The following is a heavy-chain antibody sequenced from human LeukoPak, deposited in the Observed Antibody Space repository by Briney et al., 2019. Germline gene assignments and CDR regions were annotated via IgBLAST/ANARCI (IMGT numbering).Heavy chain of an antibody. Sequence: GGSLRLSCAASGFTFSSYVMHWVRQAPGKGLEWVAIISYDGSNEYYADSVKGRFTISRDNSKNTLYLQMNSLRAADTAVYYCAKDPEENWGSYYYYYMDVWGKGTTVTVSS. CDR2: ISYDGSNE. V-gene: IGHV3-30*04. D-gene: IGHD7-27*01. CDR1: GFTFSSYV. J-gene: IGHJ6*03. CDR3: AKDPEENWGSYYYYYMDV.